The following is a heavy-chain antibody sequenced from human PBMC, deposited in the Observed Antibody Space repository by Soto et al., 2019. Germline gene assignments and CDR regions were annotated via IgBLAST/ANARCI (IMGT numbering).Heavy chain of an antibody. J-gene: IGHJ4*02. D-gene: IGHD3-16*01. CDR1: GYIIKNYW. V-gene: IGHV5-51*01. CDR3: FRGGVTSRTFDY. Sequence: PGESLKISCKASGYIIKNYWIGWVRQMPVQGLEWMGIIFPDDSDTRYSPSFQGHVTNSVDKSISTAYVQWSSLKASDSAIYYCFRGGVTSRTFDYWGQGTLVTVSS. CDR2: IFPDDSDT.